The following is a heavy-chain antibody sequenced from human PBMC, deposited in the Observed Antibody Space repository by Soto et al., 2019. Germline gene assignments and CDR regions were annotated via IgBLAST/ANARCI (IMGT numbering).Heavy chain of an antibody. J-gene: IGHJ4*02. CDR1: GFIFSSLA. Sequence: PXGFLRLSFAASGFIFSSLAMSGVGQAPGKGLEWVSSISGRGVDTLYADSVKGRFTISRDNSRNTLYLQVNSLRAEDTAVYYCAKDQTDVTLFDSWGQGTLVTVSS. V-gene: IGHV3-23*01. CDR3: AKDQTDVTLFDS. D-gene: IGHD2-21*02. CDR2: ISGRGVDT.